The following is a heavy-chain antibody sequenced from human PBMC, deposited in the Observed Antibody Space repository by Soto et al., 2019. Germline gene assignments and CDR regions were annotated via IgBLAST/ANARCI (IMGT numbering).Heavy chain of an antibody. J-gene: IGHJ5*02. V-gene: IGHV1-3*01. CDR2: INAGNGNT. CDR3: ARGGCSSTSCYVEGWFDP. Sequence: QVQLVQSGAEVKKPGASVKVSCKASGYTFTSYAMHWVRQAPGQRLEWMGWINAGNGNTKYSQKFQGRVTSTRDTSASTAYMELSSLRSEDTAVYYCARGGCSSTSCYVEGWFDPWGQGTLVTVSS. CDR1: GYTFTSYA. D-gene: IGHD2-2*01.